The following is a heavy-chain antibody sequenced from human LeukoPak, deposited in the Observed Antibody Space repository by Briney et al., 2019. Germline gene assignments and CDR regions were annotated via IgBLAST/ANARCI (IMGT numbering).Heavy chain of an antibody. J-gene: IGHJ6*03. V-gene: IGHV1-69*13. D-gene: IGHD3-10*01. CDR3: ARGDLCRPRGYDYHFYMDV. Sequence: ASVKVSCXASGDTFNTYGIGWVRQAPGQGLEWMGGIIPIFGTTYYAQKFQDRITLIADESTSTAYMELSSLRSEDTATYYCARGDLCRPRGYDYHFYMDVWGKGTTVTVSS. CDR1: GDTFNTYG. CDR2: IIPIFGTT.